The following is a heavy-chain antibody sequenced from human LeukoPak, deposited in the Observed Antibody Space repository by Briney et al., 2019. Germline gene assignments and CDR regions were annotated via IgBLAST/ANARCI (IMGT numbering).Heavy chain of an antibody. J-gene: IGHJ4*02. V-gene: IGHV1-69*01. CDR3: ARAGYYDSSGYFDY. CDR1: GGTFSSYA. CDR2: IIPIFGTA. Sequence: ASVKVSCKASGGTFSSYAISWVRQAPGQGLEWIGGIIPIFGTANYAQKFQGRVTITADESTSTAYMELSSLRSEDTAVYYCARAGYYDSSGYFDYWGQGTLVTVSS. D-gene: IGHD3-22*01.